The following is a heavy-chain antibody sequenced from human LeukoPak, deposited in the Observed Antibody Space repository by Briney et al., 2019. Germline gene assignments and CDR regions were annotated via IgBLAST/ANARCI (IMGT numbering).Heavy chain of an antibody. J-gene: IGHJ5*02. CDR3: ARGVGGKTVPSTTPPSWFDP. Sequence: ASVKVSCKASGYTFTSYDINWVRQATGQGLEWMGWMNPNSGNTGYAQKFQGRVTMTRNTSISTAYMELSSLRSEDTAVYYCARGVGGKTVPSTTPPSWFDPWGQGTLVTVSS. D-gene: IGHD2-2*01. V-gene: IGHV1-8*01. CDR1: GYTFTSYD. CDR2: MNPNSGNT.